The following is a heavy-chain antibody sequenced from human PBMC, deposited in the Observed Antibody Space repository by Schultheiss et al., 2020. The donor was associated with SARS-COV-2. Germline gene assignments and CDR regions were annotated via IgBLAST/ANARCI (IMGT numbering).Heavy chain of an antibody. CDR1: GFTFSNAW. V-gene: IGHV3-73*01. Sequence: GESLKISCAASGFTFSNAWMNWVRQAPGKGLEWVGRIRSKANSYATAYAASVKGRFTISRDDSKNTAYLQMNSLKTEDTAVYYCTRPIKGVPYGMDVWGQGTTVTVSS. D-gene: IGHD2-8*01. CDR3: TRPIKGVPYGMDV. J-gene: IGHJ6*02. CDR2: IRSKANSYAT.